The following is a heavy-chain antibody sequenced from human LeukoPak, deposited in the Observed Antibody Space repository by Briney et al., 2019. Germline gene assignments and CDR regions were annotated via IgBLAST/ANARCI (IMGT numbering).Heavy chain of an antibody. Sequence: GGSLRLSCAASGFTFDDYGMSWVRQAPGKGLEWVSGINWNGGSTGYADSVKGRFTISRDNAKNSLYLQMNSLRAEDTAVYYCAKEGDYGGWSVLGYWGQGTLVTVSS. CDR2: INWNGGST. J-gene: IGHJ4*02. D-gene: IGHD6-19*01. V-gene: IGHV3-20*04. CDR1: GFTFDDYG. CDR3: AKEGDYGGWSVLGY.